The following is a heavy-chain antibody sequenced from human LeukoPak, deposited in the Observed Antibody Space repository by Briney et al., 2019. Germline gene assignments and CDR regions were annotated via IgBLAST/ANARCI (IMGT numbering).Heavy chain of an antibody. CDR3: ARLGYYYDSSGSKTYYYYYGMDV. D-gene: IGHD3-22*01. J-gene: IGHJ6*02. CDR2: INPNSGGT. Sequence: ASVKVSCKASGYTFTGYYMHWVRQAPGQGLEWMGWINPNSGGTNYAQKFQGRVTMTRDTSISTAYMELSRLRSDDTAVYYCARLGYYYDSSGSKTYYYYYGMDVWGQGTTVTVSS. CDR1: GYTFTGYY. V-gene: IGHV1-2*02.